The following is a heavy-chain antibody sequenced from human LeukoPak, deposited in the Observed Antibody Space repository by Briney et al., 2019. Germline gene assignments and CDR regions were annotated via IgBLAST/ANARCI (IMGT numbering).Heavy chain of an antibody. CDR3: ARAFSGRSSWYYYYYYYMDV. CDR2: ISSSGSTI. J-gene: IGHJ6*03. Sequence: PGGSLRLSCAASGFTFSDYYMSWIRQAPGKGLEWVSYISSSGSTIYYADSVKGRFTISRDNAKNSLYLQMNSLRAEDTAVYYCARAFSGRSSWYYYYYYYMDVWGKGTTVTISS. V-gene: IGHV3-11*01. CDR1: GFTFSDYY. D-gene: IGHD6-13*01.